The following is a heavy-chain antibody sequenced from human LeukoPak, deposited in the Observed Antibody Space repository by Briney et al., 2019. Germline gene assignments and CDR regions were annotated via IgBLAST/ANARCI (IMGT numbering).Heavy chain of an antibody. J-gene: IGHJ4*02. CDR3: ASCYYGSGSYD. CDR2: ISSSGSTI. CDR1: GFTFSDYY. V-gene: IGHV3-11*04. Sequence: GGSLRLSCAASGFTFSDYYMSWIRQAPGKGLEWVSYISSSGSTIYYADSVKGRSTISRDNAKDSLYLQMNSLRAEDTAVYYCASCYYGSGSYDWGQGTLVTVSS. D-gene: IGHD3-10*01.